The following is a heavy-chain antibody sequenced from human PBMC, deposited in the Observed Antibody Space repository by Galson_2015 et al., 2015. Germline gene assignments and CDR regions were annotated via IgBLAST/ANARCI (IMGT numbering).Heavy chain of an antibody. CDR1: GGSISSSSYY. CDR2: IYYSGST. J-gene: IGHJ4*02. Sequence: SETLSLTCTVSGGSISSSSYYWGWIRQPPGKGLEWIGSIYYSGSTYYNPSLKSRVTISVDTSKNQFSLKLSSVTAADTAVYYCARLEGYTTGVYWGQGTLVTVSS. V-gene: IGHV4-39*01. CDR3: ARLEGYTTGVY. D-gene: IGHD2-8*02.